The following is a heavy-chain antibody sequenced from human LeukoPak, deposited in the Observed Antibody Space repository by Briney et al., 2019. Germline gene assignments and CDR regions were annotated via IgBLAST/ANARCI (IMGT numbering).Heavy chain of an antibody. CDR2: IYYSGST. J-gene: IGHJ4*02. Sequence: PSETLSLTCTVSGGSISSYYWGWIRQPPGKGLEWIGSIYYSGSTYYNPSLKSRVTISVDTSKNQFSLKLSSVTAADTAVYYCASHRYCGGDCYSFTLLDYWGQGTLVTVSS. CDR1: GGSISSYY. D-gene: IGHD2-21*02. CDR3: ASHRYCGGDCYSFTLLDY. V-gene: IGHV4-39*07.